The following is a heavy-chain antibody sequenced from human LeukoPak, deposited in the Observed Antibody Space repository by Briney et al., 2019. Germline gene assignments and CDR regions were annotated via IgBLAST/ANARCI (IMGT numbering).Heavy chain of an antibody. D-gene: IGHD3-22*01. V-gene: IGHV3-9*01. J-gene: IGHJ3*02. CDR1: GFTFDDYA. CDR3: ARDFSTGLVVGSFDI. Sequence: GGSLRLSCAASGFTFDDYAMHWVRQAPGKGLEWVSGISWNSGSIGYADSVKGRFTISRDNAKNSLYLQMNSLRAEDTAVYYCARDFSTGLVVGSFDIWGQGTMVTVSS. CDR2: ISWNSGSI.